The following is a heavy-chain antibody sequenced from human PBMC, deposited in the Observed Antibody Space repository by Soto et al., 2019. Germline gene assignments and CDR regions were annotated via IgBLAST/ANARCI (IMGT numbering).Heavy chain of an antibody. J-gene: IGHJ3*01. D-gene: IGHD6-19*01. CDR3: AHGPGRIAVPGTRAFDF. CDR1: GFSLTTGGEA. Sequence: QITLKESGPALVRPTQTLTLTCTYSGFSLTTGGEAVGWIRQPPGKALEWLALIHWNGDKHYNPSLKSRLTVTGDTSRNEVVLSMTSVDPVDTGTYYCAHGPGRIAVPGTRAFDFWGRGTLVTVSS. V-gene: IGHV2-5*01. CDR2: IHWNGDK.